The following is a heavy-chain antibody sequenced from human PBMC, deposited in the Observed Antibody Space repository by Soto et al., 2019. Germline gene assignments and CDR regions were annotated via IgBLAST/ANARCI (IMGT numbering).Heavy chain of an antibody. Sequence: QVQVEQWGARLLKPSETLSLTCAAYGVSFSGYYWRWIRQPPGRGLEWIAEITLSGDIKYNPSLKSRGTISVDTSRNLFFLDLRSVTAADTAVYYFAIGSVVPRRVAVWGQGTLVAVSS. D-gene: IGHD2-2*01. CDR1: GVSFSGYY. CDR3: AIGSVVPRRVAV. CDR2: ITLSGDI. V-gene: IGHV4-34*02. J-gene: IGHJ4*02.